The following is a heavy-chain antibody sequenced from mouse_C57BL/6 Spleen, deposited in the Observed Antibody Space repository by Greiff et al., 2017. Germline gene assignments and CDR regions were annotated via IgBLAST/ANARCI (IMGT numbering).Heavy chain of an antibody. CDR2: IYYSGTV. CDR3: AREGYYGSSLDY. CDR1: GISITTGTYR. D-gene: IGHD1-1*01. V-gene: IGHV3-5*01. J-gene: IGHJ2*01. Sequence: VQLKQSGPGLVKPSQTVFLTCTVTGISITTGTYRWSWIRQFPGNKLEWIGYIYYSGTVTYNPSLTSRTTITRDTPKSQFFLEMNSLTAEDTATYYCAREGYYGSSLDYWGQGTTLTVSS.